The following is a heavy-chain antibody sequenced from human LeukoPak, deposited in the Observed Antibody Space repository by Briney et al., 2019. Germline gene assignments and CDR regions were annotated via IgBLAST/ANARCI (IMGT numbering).Heavy chain of an antibody. CDR3: ARAGGYNTNALDS. CDR2: VYYSGST. Sequence: SETLSLTCTVSGGAISTYYWTWIRQPPGKELEWIGYVYYSGSTHSNPSLNTRVTMSVDMSKNHFSLNLNSVTAADTAVYYCARAGGYNTNALDSWGPGTLVTVSS. V-gene: IGHV4-59*08. CDR1: GGAISTYY. J-gene: IGHJ4*02. D-gene: IGHD2-8*01.